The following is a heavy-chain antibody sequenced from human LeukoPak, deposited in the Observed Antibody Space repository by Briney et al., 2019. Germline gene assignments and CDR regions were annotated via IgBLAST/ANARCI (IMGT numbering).Heavy chain of an antibody. Sequence: GGSLRLSCAASGFSFSSHWVHWVRQAPGKGLVWVSRISDDGSYTSNVDSVKGRFTISRDNSKNTLYLQMNSLRAEDTAVYYCAKDPTYSSGWLYYFDYWGQGTLVTVSS. V-gene: IGHV3-74*01. CDR3: AKDPTYSSGWLYYFDY. CDR1: GFSFSSHW. J-gene: IGHJ4*02. D-gene: IGHD6-19*01. CDR2: ISDDGSYT.